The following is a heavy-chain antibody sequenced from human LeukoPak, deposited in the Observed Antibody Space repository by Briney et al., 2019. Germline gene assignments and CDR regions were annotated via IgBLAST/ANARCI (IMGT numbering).Heavy chain of an antibody. D-gene: IGHD3-16*01. V-gene: IGHV3-30*04. Sequence: GTSLRLSCATSGFIFSHSTTHWVRQAPGKGLEWVALISYDGSNTNYADSVKGRFTISRDNSKNTLYLQMNSLRAEDTAVYYCAKDVMGNYFDYWGQGTLVTVSS. CDR2: ISYDGSNT. CDR1: GFIFSHST. J-gene: IGHJ4*02. CDR3: AKDVMGNYFDY.